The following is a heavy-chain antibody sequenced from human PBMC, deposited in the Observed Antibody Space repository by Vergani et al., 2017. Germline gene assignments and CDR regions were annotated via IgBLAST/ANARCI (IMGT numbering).Heavy chain of an antibody. Sequence: QVQLQQWGAGLLKPSETLSLTCAVSGGSFSGYYWSWIRQPPGKGLEWIGEINHSGSNNENPYLKSRVTISVDTSKNQLSLKLSSVTAADTAVYYCARRGSGSSVWCYYWGQGTLVTVSS. CDR3: ARRGSGSSVWCYY. V-gene: IGHV4-34*01. CDR1: GGSFSGYY. J-gene: IGHJ4*02. CDR2: INHSGSN. D-gene: IGHD6-19*01.